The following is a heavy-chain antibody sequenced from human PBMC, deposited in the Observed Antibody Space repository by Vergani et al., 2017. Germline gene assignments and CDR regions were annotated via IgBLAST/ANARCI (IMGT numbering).Heavy chain of an antibody. Sequence: VQLQESGPGLVKPSETLSLTCTVSGGSVSSYYWSWIRQPPGKGLEWSGYIYYSGSNNYNPSLESRVTISVDTSKNQFSRKLRSGTRADTAVYNCARGDNWNEMDVWREGTTVTVSS. CDR1: GGSVSSYY. D-gene: IGHD1-1*01. CDR3: ARGDNWNEMDV. CDR2: IYYSGSN. V-gene: IGHV4-59*02. J-gene: IGHJ6*01.